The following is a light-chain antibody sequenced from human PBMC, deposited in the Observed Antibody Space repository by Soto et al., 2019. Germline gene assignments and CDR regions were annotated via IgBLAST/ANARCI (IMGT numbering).Light chain of an antibody. CDR3: QQYGTSPWT. Sequence: EIVLTQSPATLSLSPGERATLSCRTSQSVSNYLAWYQQKPGQAPRLLMYDASNRATGIPARFSGSGSGTDFTLTISSLEPEDSAVYYCQQYGTSPWTFGQGTKVDIK. J-gene: IGKJ1*01. CDR2: DAS. CDR1: QSVSNY. V-gene: IGKV3-11*01.